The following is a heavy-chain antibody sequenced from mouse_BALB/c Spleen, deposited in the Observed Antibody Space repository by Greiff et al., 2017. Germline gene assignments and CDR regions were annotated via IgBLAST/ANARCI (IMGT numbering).Heavy chain of an antibody. Sequence: EVHLVESGGGLVQPGGSRKLSCAASGFTFSSFGMHWVRQAPEKGLEWVAYISSGSSTIYYADTVKGRFTISRDNPKNTLFLQMTSLRSEDTAMYYCARSLDYAMDYWGQGTSVTVSS. CDR2: ISSGSSTI. D-gene: IGHD2-10*02. J-gene: IGHJ4*01. V-gene: IGHV5-17*02. CDR1: GFTFSSFG. CDR3: ARSLDYAMDY.